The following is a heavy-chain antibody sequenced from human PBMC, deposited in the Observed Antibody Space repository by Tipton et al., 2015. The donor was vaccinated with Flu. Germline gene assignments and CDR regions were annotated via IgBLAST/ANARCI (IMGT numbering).Heavy chain of an antibody. D-gene: IGHD3-9*01. CDR2: INWRSSCA. J-gene: IGHJ6*02. Sequence: SLRLSCAASGFTFDDYGMNWVRQAPGKGLEWVSCINWRSSCAGYADSVKGRFTISRDNAKNAVYLQMNSLRAEDSAVYYRAREPEYYVVSAGYEASDSSSGADVSGPGTPVTV. CDR1: GFTFDDYG. CDR3: AREPEYYVVSAGYEASDSSSGADV. V-gene: IGHV3-20*04.